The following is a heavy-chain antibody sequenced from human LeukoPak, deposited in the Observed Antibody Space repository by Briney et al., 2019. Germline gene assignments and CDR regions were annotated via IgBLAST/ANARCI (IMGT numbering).Heavy chain of an antibody. CDR1: GFTFSNCG. Sequence: PGRSLRLSCAASGFTFSNCGMHWVRQAPGKGLEWVALISYDGSNKYYADSVKGRFTISRDNSKNTLSLQMNSLRAEDTAVYYCAKALMAACSWAIDFWGQGTLVTVSS. V-gene: IGHV3-30*18. D-gene: IGHD6-6*01. J-gene: IGHJ4*02. CDR2: ISYDGSNK. CDR3: AKALMAACSWAIDF.